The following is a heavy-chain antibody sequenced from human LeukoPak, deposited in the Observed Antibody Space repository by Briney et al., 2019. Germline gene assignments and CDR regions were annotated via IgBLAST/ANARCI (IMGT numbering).Heavy chain of an antibody. D-gene: IGHD3-10*01. J-gene: IGHJ6*02. Sequence: GGSLRLSCAASGFTLSSNYMRWVRQAPRKGLAWVSVIYSGGSTYYADSVKGRFTISRDDSRNTMYLQLSSLRAEDTAVYYCAKDLITMVRGSPMDVWGQGTTVTVSS. CDR1: GFTLSSNY. V-gene: IGHV3-53*05. CDR3: AKDLITMVRGSPMDV. CDR2: IYSGGST.